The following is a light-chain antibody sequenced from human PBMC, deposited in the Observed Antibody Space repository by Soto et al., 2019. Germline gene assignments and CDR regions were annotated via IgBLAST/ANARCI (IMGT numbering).Light chain of an antibody. J-gene: IGLJ1*01. V-gene: IGLV2-14*01. CDR1: SSGLAIYPS. CDR3: SSNTDSIIYV. Sequence: QSATTEPASVSRTPVQSITISCRATSSGLAIYPSVSWFQQLPVKAPKPMIHQVPNRPSGVSNRNSGSRYGNTATLTITGLQAEDKDYYYYSSNTDSIIYVFGNGTKVTVL. CDR2: QVP.